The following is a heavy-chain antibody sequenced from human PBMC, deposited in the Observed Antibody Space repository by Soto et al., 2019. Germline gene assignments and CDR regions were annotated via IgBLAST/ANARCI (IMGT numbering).Heavy chain of an antibody. D-gene: IGHD6-19*01. CDR1: GFTFSDYA. Sequence: VQLVESGGGVVQPGRSLRLSCAASGFTFSDYAMHWVRQAPGKGLEWVAVVSHDGRNTHYADSVKGRFTISRDSSKNTDSLEMPSLRAEDTAVYYCAKGGRQWLVTSDFNYWGQGVLVTVSS. J-gene: IGHJ4*02. CDR2: VSHDGRNT. V-gene: IGHV3-30*18. CDR3: AKGGRQWLVTSDFNY.